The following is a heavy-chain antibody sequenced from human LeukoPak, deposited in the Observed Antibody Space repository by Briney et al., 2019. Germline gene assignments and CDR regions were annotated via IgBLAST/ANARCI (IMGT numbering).Heavy chain of an antibody. D-gene: IGHD6-6*01. CDR3: ARDSRYSSSSEDY. V-gene: IGHV3-53*01. CDR2: IYSGGST. CDR1: GFTVSSNY. J-gene: IGHJ4*02. Sequence: PGGSLRLSCAASGFTVSSNYMSWVRQAPGKGLEWVSVIYSGGSTYYADSVKGRFTISGDNSKNTLSLKMNSVRAEDTAVYYCARDSRYSSSSEDYWGQGTLVTVSS.